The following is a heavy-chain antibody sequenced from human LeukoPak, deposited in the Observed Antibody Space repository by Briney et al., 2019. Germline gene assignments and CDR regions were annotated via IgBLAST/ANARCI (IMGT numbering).Heavy chain of an antibody. CDR1: GYTFTSYA. V-gene: IGHV1-3*01. D-gene: IGHD3-22*01. CDR3: ARKSFGYYDSSGYYYPLDY. Sequence: ASVKVSCKASGYTFTSYAMHWVRQAPGQRLEWMGWINAGNGNTKYSQKFQGRVTITRDTSASTAYMELSSLRSEDTAVYYCARKSFGYYDSSGYYYPLDYWGQGTLVTVSS. CDR2: INAGNGNT. J-gene: IGHJ4*02.